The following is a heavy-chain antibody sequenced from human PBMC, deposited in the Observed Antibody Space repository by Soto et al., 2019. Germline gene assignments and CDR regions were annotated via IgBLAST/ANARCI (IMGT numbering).Heavy chain of an antibody. Sequence: GGSLRLSCAASGFTFSSYAMSWVRQAPGKGLEWVSAISGSGVSTYYADSVKGRFTISRDNSKNTLYLQMNSLRAEDTAVYYCAKSPGMYYYDSSGYYFDYWGQGTLVTVSS. V-gene: IGHV3-23*01. D-gene: IGHD3-22*01. CDR2: ISGSGVST. J-gene: IGHJ4*02. CDR1: GFTFSSYA. CDR3: AKSPGMYYYDSSGYYFDY.